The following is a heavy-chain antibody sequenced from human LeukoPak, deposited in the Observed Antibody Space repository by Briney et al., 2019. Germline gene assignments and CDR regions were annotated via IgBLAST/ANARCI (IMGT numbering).Heavy chain of an antibody. J-gene: IGHJ6*03. CDR1: GFTFSSYA. V-gene: IGHV3-30*04. D-gene: IGHD3-22*01. CDR2: ISYDGSNK. Sequence: GRSLRLSCAASGFTFSSYAMHWVRQAPGKGLEWVAVISYDGSNKYYADSVKGRFTISRDNSKNTLYLQMNSLRAEDTAVYYCARDPSDYYDSSGYYYGDYYYYYMDVWGKGTTVTVSS. CDR3: ARDPSDYYDSSGYYYGDYYYYYMDV.